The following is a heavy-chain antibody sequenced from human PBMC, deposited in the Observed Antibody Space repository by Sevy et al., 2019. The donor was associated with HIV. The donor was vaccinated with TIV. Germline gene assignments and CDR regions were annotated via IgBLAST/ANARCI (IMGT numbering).Heavy chain of an antibody. CDR1: GGSISSSYY. Sequence: ETLSLTCNVSGGSISSSYYWGWIRQPPGKGLEWVGSIYYTGSTYYKTSLKSRITVTVDRSKNQLSLRLTTVTAADTAVYYCAKLETVYYYGMDVWGQGIMVTVSS. CDR3: AKLETVYYYGMDV. CDR2: IYYTGST. D-gene: IGHD1-1*01. V-gene: IGHV4-39*01. J-gene: IGHJ6*02.